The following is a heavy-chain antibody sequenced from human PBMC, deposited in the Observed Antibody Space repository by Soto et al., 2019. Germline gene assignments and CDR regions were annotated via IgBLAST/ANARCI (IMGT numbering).Heavy chain of an antibody. CDR1: GYTFTSYG. CDR3: ARCLDGFRMLYYYDSSGYSRTDAFDI. Sequence: ASVKVSCKASGYTFTSYGISWVRQAPGQGLEWMGWISAYNGNTNYAQKLQGRVTMTTDTSTSTAYMELRSLRSDDTAVYYCARCLDGFRMLYYYDSSGYSRTDAFDIWGQGTMVTVSS. V-gene: IGHV1-18*01. CDR2: ISAYNGNT. D-gene: IGHD3-22*01. J-gene: IGHJ3*02.